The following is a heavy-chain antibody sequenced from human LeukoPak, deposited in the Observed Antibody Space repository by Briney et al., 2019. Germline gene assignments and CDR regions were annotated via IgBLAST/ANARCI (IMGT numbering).Heavy chain of an antibody. CDR1: GGTFSSYA. J-gene: IGHJ4*02. CDR2: IIPIFGTA. V-gene: IGHV1-69*13. D-gene: IGHD5-12*01. CDR3: ARSSIVATFRFDY. Sequence: SVKVSCKASGGTFSSYAISWVRQAPGQGLEWMGGIIPIFGTANYAQKFQGRVTITADVSTSTAYMELSSLRSEDTAVYYCARSSIVATFRFDYWGQGTLVTVSS.